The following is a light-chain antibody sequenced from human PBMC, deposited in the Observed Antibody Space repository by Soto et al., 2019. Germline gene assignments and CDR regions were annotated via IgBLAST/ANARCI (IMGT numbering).Light chain of an antibody. CDR1: QSVSSY. CDR3: QQRSNWPLT. V-gene: IGKV3-11*01. J-gene: IGKJ4*01. CDR2: DAS. Sequence: EIELTQSPATLSLSPGERATLSCRASQSVSSYLAWYQQKPGQAPRLLIYDASNRATGIPARFSGSGSETDFTLTISSLEPEDFAVYYCQQRSNWPLTFGGGTKVEIK.